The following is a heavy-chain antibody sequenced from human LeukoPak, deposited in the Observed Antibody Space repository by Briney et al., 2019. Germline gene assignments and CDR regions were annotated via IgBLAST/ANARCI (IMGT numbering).Heavy chain of an antibody. CDR3: ARLWSTYCSGGSCPHQPNF. J-gene: IGHJ4*02. D-gene: IGHD2-15*01. V-gene: IGHV4-39*01. CDR2: IHSSGST. CDR1: GGSLSSSAYH. Sequence: PSETLSLPCTVSGGSLSSSAYHWGWIRHPPGKGLEWIGSIHSSGSTYYNPPLKSRVTISVRTSKNQFSLKLSSVTAADTAVYYCARLWSTYCSGGSCPHQPNFWGERTLASVPS.